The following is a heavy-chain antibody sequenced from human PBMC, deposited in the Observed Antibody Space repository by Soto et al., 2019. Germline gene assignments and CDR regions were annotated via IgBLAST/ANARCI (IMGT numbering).Heavy chain of an antibody. CDR2: IYYSGST. CDR1: GGSISDFY. V-gene: IGHV4-59*01. CDR3: SRVGGLAARTFDY. D-gene: IGHD6-6*01. J-gene: IGHJ4*02. Sequence: QVLLQESGPGLVKPSETLSLTCTVSGGSISDFYWSWILQPPGKGLEWIGCIYYSGSTNYNPSLKSRVRISVATAKTQFPLNLRSMSPADTAAYYCSRVGGLAARTFDYWGPGTLVTVSS.